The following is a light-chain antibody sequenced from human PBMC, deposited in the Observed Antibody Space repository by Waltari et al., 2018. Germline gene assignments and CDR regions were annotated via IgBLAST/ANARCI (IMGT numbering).Light chain of an antibody. V-gene: IGKV1-5*03. J-gene: IGKJ3*01. Sequence: DIEMTQSPSTLSASVGDRVTITCRASKSINSWLAWYQQKPGKAPKILIYKASSLESGVRSRFSGSGSRTECTLTISSLHPDDFATYYCQQYNSDPFTFGPGTKVDIQ. CDR3: QQYNSDPFT. CDR2: KAS. CDR1: KSINSW.